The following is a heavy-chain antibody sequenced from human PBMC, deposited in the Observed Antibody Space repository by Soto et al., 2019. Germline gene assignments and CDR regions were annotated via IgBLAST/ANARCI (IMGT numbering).Heavy chain of an antibody. CDR1: GYTLTELS. J-gene: IGHJ5*02. D-gene: IGHD6-13*01. V-gene: IGHV1-24*01. CDR3: AADPTVDLAAAEYNWFDP. CDR2: FDPEDGET. Sequence: AASVKVSCKVSGYTLTELSMHWVRQAPGKGLEWMGGFDPEDGETIYAQKFQGRVTMTEDTSTDTAYMELSSLRSEDTAVYYCAADPTVDLAAAEYNWFDPWGQGTLVTVSS.